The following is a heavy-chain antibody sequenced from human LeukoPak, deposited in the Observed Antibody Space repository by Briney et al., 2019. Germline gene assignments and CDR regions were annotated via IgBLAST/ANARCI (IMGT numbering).Heavy chain of an antibody. Sequence: GGSLRLSCAASGFTFSSYGMHWVRQAPGKGLEWVAVIWYDGSNKYYADSVKGRFTISRDNSKNTQYLQMGSLRAEDMAVYYCARDLGGGSGWCFDYWGQGTLVTVSS. J-gene: IGHJ4*02. CDR2: IWYDGSNK. CDR1: GFTFSSYG. V-gene: IGHV3-33*01. D-gene: IGHD6-19*01. CDR3: ARDLGGGSGWCFDY.